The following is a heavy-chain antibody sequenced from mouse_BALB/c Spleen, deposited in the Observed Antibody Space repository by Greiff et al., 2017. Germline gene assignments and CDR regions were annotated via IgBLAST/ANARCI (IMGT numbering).Heavy chain of an antibody. CDR2: ISYSGST. Sequence: DVKLQESGPSLVKPSQTLSLTCSVTGDSITSGYWNWIRKFPGNKLEYMGYISYSGSTYYNPSLKCRISITRDTSKNQYYLQLNSVTTEDTATYYCARPYEYDGGFAYWGQGTLVTVSA. D-gene: IGHD2-4*01. CDR1: GDSITSGY. J-gene: IGHJ3*01. CDR3: ARPYEYDGGFAY. V-gene: IGHV3-8*02.